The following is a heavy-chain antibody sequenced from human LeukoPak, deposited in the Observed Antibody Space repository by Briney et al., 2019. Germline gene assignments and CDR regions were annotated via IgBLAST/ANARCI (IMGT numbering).Heavy chain of an antibody. CDR1: GFTFSIYA. D-gene: IGHD6-13*01. J-gene: IGHJ4*02. V-gene: IGHV3-23*01. CDR2: ISGSGGST. Sequence: GGSLRLSCVASGFTFSIYAMSWVRQAPGKGLEWVSGISGSGGSTHYADSVQGRFTVSRDNSKNTLYLQMINLRAEDTAVYYCAKRPGYSSSWFYFDYWGQGTLVNVSS. CDR3: AKRPGYSSSWFYFDY.